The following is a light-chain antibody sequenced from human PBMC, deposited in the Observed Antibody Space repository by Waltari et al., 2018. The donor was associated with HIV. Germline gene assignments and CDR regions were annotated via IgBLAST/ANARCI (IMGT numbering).Light chain of an antibody. J-gene: IGLJ2*01. CDR2: KDT. CDR1: ALPKQH. Sequence: SYELTQPPSVSVSPGQTARIPCSGDALPKQHAYWYQQKPGQAPVLVIYKDTERPSGIPERFSGSSSGTTVTLTISGVQAEDEADYYCQSADSSGTVVFGGGTKLTVL. V-gene: IGLV3-25*03. CDR3: QSADSSGTVV.